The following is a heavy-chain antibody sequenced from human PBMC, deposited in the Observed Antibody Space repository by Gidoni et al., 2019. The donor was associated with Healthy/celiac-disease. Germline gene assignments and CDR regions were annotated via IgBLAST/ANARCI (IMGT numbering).Heavy chain of an antibody. D-gene: IGHD3-22*01. Sequence: QVQLVDSGGGVVQLGRSLCPPCAAFGFPSVSFPCHWVRQAPGKGLEWVSVISYDGSNKYYADSVKGRFTISRDNSKNTLYLQMNSLRAEDTAVYYCARGRPWGYYDSSGYYWLWGQGTLVTVSS. CDR1: GFPSVSFP. CDR3: ARGRPWGYYDSSGYYWL. CDR2: ISYDGSNK. J-gene: IGHJ4*02. V-gene: IGHV3-30-3*01.